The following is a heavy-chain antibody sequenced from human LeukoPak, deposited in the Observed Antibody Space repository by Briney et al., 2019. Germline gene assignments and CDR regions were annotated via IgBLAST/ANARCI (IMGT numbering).Heavy chain of an antibody. CDR2: IYYSGST. J-gene: IGHJ4*02. V-gene: IGHV4-59*01. CDR3: ARESGIAAAGIYFDY. D-gene: IGHD6-13*01. Sequence: SETLSLTRTVSGGSISSYYWSWIRQPPGKGLEWIGYIYYSGSTNYNPSLKSRVTISVDTSKNQFSLKLSSVTAADTAVYYCARESGIAAAGIYFDYWGQGTLVTVSS. CDR1: GGSISSYY.